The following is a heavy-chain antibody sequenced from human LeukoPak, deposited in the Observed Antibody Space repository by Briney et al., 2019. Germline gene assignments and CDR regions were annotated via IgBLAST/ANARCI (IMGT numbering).Heavy chain of an antibody. CDR1: GYTFTGNH. Sequence: ASVKVSCKASGYTFTGNHIHWVRQAPGQGLEWMGWINPNSGGTNYAQKFRGRVTMTRDTSISTAYMELSRLRSDDTAVYYCAREIRSSSTPTFDYWGQGTLVTVSS. V-gene: IGHV1-2*02. CDR2: INPNSGGT. J-gene: IGHJ4*02. CDR3: AREIRSSSTPTFDY. D-gene: IGHD6-6*01.